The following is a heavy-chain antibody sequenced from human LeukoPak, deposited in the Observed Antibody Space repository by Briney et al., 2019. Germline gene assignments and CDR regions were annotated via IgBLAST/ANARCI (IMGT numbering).Heavy chain of an antibody. V-gene: IGHV3-23*01. D-gene: IGHD3-10*01. J-gene: IGHJ6*03. Sequence: PGGSLRLSCAASGFTFSTYAMSWVRQAPGKGLAWVASVKSDGAGTHYADSVKGRFTISRDISKNTLYLQMNSLRAEDTAVYYCARVLSGRGSLYSYYYYMDVWGKGTTVTISS. CDR2: VKSDGAGT. CDR1: GFTFSTYA. CDR3: ARVLSGRGSLYSYYYYMDV.